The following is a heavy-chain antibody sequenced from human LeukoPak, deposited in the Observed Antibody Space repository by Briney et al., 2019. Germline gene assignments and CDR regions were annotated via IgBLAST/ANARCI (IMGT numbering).Heavy chain of an antibody. CDR1: GFTFSSYA. Sequence: PGGSLRLSCAASGFTFSSYAMSWVRQAPGKGLEWVAVISYDGSNKYYADSVKGRFTISRDNSKNTLYLQMNSLRAEDTAVYYCAKERTAMAYYYYYGMDVWGQGTTVTVSS. CDR2: ISYDGSNK. CDR3: AKERTAMAYYYYYGMDV. D-gene: IGHD5-18*01. J-gene: IGHJ6*02. V-gene: IGHV3-30*18.